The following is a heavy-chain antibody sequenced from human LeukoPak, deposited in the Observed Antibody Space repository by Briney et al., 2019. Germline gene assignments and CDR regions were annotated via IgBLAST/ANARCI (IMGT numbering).Heavy chain of an antibody. Sequence: PGGFLRLSCAASGFTVSSNYMSWVRQAPGKGLEWVSVIYSGGSTYYADSVKGRFTISKDNSKNTLYLQMNSLRAEDTAVYYCAIQGSFTRGFQHWGQGTLVTVSS. CDR1: GFTVSSNY. J-gene: IGHJ1*01. CDR2: IYSGGST. CDR3: AIQGSFTRGFQH. V-gene: IGHV3-66*01. D-gene: IGHD3-10*01.